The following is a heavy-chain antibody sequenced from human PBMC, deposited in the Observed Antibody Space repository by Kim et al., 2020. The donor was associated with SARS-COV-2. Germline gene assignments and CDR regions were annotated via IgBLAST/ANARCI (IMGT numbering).Heavy chain of an antibody. V-gene: IGHV3-21*01. CDR2: ISSSSSYI. D-gene: IGHD3-10*01. Sequence: GGSLRLSCAASGFTFSSYSMNWVRQAPGKGLEWVSSISSSSSYIYYADSVKGRFTISRDNAKNSLYLQMNSLRAEDTAVYYCARDRVIIKDYYYYGMDVWGQGTTVTVSS. CDR3: ARDRVIIKDYYYYGMDV. J-gene: IGHJ6*02. CDR1: GFTFSSYS.